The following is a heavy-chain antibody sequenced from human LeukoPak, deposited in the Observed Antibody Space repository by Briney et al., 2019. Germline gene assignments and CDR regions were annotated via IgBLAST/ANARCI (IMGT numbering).Heavy chain of an antibody. CDR1: GFDFRNFA. Sequence: PGGSLRLSCAASGFDFRNFAMSWVRQAPGKRLEWVAAISSSDGATHYADFAKGRFTISRDNSKNTLYLQMNSLRAEDTAVYYCAKGREWELPLDYWGQGTLVTVSS. D-gene: IGHD1-26*01. CDR2: ISSSDGAT. J-gene: IGHJ4*02. CDR3: AKGREWELPLDY. V-gene: IGHV3-23*01.